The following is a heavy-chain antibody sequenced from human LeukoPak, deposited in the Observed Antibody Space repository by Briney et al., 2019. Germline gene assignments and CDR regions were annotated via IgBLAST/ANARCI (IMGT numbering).Heavy chain of an antibody. D-gene: IGHD5-18*01. Sequence: ASVKVSCKAPGYTFTGYYMHWVRQAPGQGLEWMGWINPNSGGTNYAQKFQGRVTMTRDTSISTAYMELSRLRSDDTAVYYCARDTGTAMVIGYDYWGQGTLVTVSS. CDR2: INPNSGGT. V-gene: IGHV1-2*02. J-gene: IGHJ4*02. CDR1: GYTFTGYY. CDR3: ARDTGTAMVIGYDY.